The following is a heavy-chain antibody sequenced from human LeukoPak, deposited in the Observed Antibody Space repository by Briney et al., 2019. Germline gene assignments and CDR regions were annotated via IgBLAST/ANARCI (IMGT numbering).Heavy chain of an antibody. CDR2: INPNSGGT. CDR1: GYTFTGYY. J-gene: IGHJ4*02. Sequence: ASVKVSCKASGYTFTGYYMHWVRQAPGQGLEWMGWINPNSGGTNYAQKFQGRVTMTRDTSISTAYMELSRLRSDDTAVYYCARVLVYYYGSGSHYYDYWGQGTLVTVSS. CDR3: ARVLVYYYGSGSHYYDY. D-gene: IGHD3-10*01. V-gene: IGHV1-2*02.